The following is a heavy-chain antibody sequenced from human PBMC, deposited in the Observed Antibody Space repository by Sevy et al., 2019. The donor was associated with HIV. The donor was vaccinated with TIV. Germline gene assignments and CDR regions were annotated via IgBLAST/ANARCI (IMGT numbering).Heavy chain of an antibody. D-gene: IGHD3-3*01. V-gene: IGHV3-15*01. CDR1: GFTFSNAW. CDR2: IKSKTDGGTT. Sequence: GGSLRLSCAASGFTFSNAWMSWVRQAPGKGLEWVGHIKSKTDGGTTDYAAPVKGRFTISRDDSKNTLYLQMNSLKTEDTAVYYCIANYDFWSGYYPPDYWGQGTLVTVSS. CDR3: IANYDFWSGYYPPDY. J-gene: IGHJ4*02.